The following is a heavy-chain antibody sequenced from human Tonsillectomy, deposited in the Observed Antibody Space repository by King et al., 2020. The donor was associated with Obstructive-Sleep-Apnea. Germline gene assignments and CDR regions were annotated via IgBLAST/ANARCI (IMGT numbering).Heavy chain of an antibody. D-gene: IGHD6-19*01. Sequence: VQLVESGGGLVQPGGSLRLSCAASGFTFSSYSMNWFRQAPGKGLEWVSYISSSSSTIYYADSVKGRFTIPRDNAKNSLYLQINSLRAEDTAVYYCATLQEPPKNNQWLVHYYYYGMDVWGQGTTVTVSS. V-gene: IGHV3-48*04. CDR1: GFTFSSYS. CDR2: ISSSSSTI. CDR3: ATLQEPPKNNQWLVHYYYYGMDV. J-gene: IGHJ6*02.